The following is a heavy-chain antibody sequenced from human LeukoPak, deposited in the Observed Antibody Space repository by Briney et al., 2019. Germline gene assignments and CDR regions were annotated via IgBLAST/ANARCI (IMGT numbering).Heavy chain of an antibody. Sequence: PGGSLRLSCAASGFTFSSYGMNWVRLAPGKGLERVSYITRTSTTIYDADSVKGRFTISRDNDKNTLYLQMNSLRAEDTAVYFCARDLRGSTPYYYYYMDVWGKGTSVTVSS. CDR3: ARDLRGSTPYYYYYMDV. J-gene: IGHJ6*03. D-gene: IGHD1-26*01. CDR2: ITRTSTTI. CDR1: GFTFSSYG. V-gene: IGHV3-48*01.